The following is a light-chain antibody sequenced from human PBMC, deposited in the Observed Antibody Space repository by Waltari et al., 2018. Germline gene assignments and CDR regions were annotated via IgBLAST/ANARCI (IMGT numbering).Light chain of an antibody. CDR2: RSD. CDR1: ASNIGGNL. CDR3: ASWDDSLNGHWV. V-gene: IGLV1-44*01. Sequence: QSVLTQPPSASGTPGQRVTISCSGSASNIGGNLVNWYQQLPGKAPKRLIYRSDQRPSGAPDRFSASKTGTSASLAISGLQSEDEADYFYASWDDSLNGHWVFGGGTKVTVL. J-gene: IGLJ3*02.